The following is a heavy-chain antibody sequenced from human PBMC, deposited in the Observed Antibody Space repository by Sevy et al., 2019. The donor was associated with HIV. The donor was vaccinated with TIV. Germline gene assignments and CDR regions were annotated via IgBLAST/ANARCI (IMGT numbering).Heavy chain of an antibody. J-gene: IGHJ4*02. CDR1: GFSVSSYY. CDR3: VKEAWYSIGF. V-gene: IGHV3-72*01. D-gene: IGHD2-21*02. Sequence: GGSLRLSCVASGFSVSSYYIDWVRQAPGKGLEFVSRSTNKLGGYITDYAASVDGRFTVLRDDSRNSLYLQMNSLKTEDTAVYYCVKEAWYSIGFWGPGTLVTVSS. CDR2: STNKLGGYIT.